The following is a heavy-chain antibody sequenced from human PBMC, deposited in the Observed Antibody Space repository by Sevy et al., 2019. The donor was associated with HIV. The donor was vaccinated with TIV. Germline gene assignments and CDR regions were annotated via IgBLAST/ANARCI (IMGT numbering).Heavy chain of an antibody. CDR3: ARDLPADTAMVTV. J-gene: IGHJ4*02. CDR1: GYTFTGYY. Sequence: ASVKVSCKASGYTFTGYYMHWVRQAPGQGLEWMGWINPNSGGTNYAQKFQGRVTMTRDTSISTAYMELSRLRSDDTAVYYCARDLPADTAMVTVWGQGTLVTVCS. V-gene: IGHV1-2*02. D-gene: IGHD5-18*01. CDR2: INPNSGGT.